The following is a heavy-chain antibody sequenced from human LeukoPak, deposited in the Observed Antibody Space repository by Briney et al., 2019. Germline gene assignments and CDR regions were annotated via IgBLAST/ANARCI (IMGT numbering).Heavy chain of an antibody. J-gene: IGHJ6*02. CDR2: IKQDGSEE. Sequence: PGGSLRLSCAASGFTFSSYWMSWIRQAPGKGLEWVANIKQDGSEEVYVDSVKGRFTISRDNAKNSLFLQMNTLRAEDTAVYYCARDNRLDYYYGMDVWGQGTTVTVSS. CDR3: ARDNRLDYYYGMDV. D-gene: IGHD1-14*01. CDR1: GFTFSSYW. V-gene: IGHV3-7*05.